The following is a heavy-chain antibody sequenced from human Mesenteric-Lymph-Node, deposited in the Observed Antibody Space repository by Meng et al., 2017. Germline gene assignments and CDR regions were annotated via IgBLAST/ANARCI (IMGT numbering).Heavy chain of an antibody. Sequence: LSLTCAASGFTFSSYAMHWVRQAPGKGLEWVAVISYDGSNKYYADSVKGRFTISRDNSKNTLYLQMNSLRAEDTAVYYCARGGWYDSSEDFDYWGQGTLVTVSS. CDR3: ARGGWYDSSEDFDY. CDR1: GFTFSSYA. J-gene: IGHJ4*02. CDR2: ISYDGSNK. D-gene: IGHD3-22*01. V-gene: IGHV3-30*04.